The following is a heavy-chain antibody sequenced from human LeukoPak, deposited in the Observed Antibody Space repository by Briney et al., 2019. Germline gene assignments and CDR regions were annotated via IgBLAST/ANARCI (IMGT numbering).Heavy chain of an antibody. CDR2: IYPGDSDT. D-gene: IGHD4-17*01. V-gene: IGHV5-51*01. Sequence: PGESLKISCEGSGYDFTTYWIGWVLRMPGKGLEWMEIIYPGDSDTRYSPSFQGQVTISADKSITTAYLQWSSLKTSDTAMYYCARRGTGTDYGDYFAFNIWGQGTMVTVSS. CDR1: GYDFTTYW. J-gene: IGHJ3*02. CDR3: ARRGTGTDYGDYFAFNI.